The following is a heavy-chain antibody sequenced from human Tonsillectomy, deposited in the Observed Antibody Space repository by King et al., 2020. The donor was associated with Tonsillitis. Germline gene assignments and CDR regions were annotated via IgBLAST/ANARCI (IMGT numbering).Heavy chain of an antibody. J-gene: IGHJ4*02. CDR2: IRSDGTNK. Sequence: VQLVESGGGVVQPGGSLRLSCAASGFTFSSYGMHWVRQAPGKGLEWVAFIRSDGTNKYYADSVKGRFTISRDNSKNTLYLQMNSLRAEDTAVYYCAKEVEMAKQIGGYYFDYWGQGTLVTVSS. V-gene: IGHV3-30*02. CDR3: AKEVEMAKQIGGYYFDY. D-gene: IGHD5-24*01. CDR1: GFTFSSYG.